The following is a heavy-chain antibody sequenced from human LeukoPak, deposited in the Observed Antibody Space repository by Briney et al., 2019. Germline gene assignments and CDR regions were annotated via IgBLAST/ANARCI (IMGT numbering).Heavy chain of an antibody. CDR3: ARGLEDFWSGYYFPYYYYYGMDV. Sequence: ASVKVSCKASGGTYSSYAISWVRQATGQGLGWMGWMNPNSGNTGYAQKFQGRVTMTRNTSISTAYMELSSLRSEDTAVYYCARGLEDFWSGYYFPYYYYYGMDVWGQGTTVTVSS. D-gene: IGHD3-3*01. CDR1: GGTYSSYA. CDR2: MNPNSGNT. J-gene: IGHJ6*02. V-gene: IGHV1-8*02.